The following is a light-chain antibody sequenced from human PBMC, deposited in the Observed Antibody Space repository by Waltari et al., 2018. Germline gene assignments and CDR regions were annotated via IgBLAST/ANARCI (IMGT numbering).Light chain of an antibody. Sequence: EIVLTQSPATLSLSPGERAILSCRASQSVSTYLAWYQHRPGQAPRLHIHDVSNRATGTPARFSGSGSGTDFTLTISSLEPEDFAVYYCQHRSGWPPWTFGQGTKVEVK. V-gene: IGKV3-11*01. CDR2: DVS. CDR1: QSVSTY. J-gene: IGKJ1*01. CDR3: QHRSGWPPWT.